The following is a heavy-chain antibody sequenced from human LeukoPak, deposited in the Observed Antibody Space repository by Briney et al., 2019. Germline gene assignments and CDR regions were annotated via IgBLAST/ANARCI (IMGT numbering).Heavy chain of an antibody. CDR2: INGDGSDT. CDR1: GFTFSSYW. Sequence: GGSLRLSCAASGFTFSSYWMHWVRQAPGKGLVWVSRINGDGSDTSYADSVRGRFTISRDNAKNTLFLQMKSLRAEDTALYYCARELRITMVRGDFDYWGQGTLVTVSS. CDR3: ARELRITMVRGDFDY. J-gene: IGHJ4*02. D-gene: IGHD3-10*01. V-gene: IGHV3-74*01.